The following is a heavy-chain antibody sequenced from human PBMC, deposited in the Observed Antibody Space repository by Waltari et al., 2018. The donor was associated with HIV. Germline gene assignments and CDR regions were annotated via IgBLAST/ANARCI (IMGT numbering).Heavy chain of an antibody. V-gene: IGHV4-34*01. Sequence: QVQLQQWGAGLLKPSETLSLTCAVYGGSFSGYYWSWIRQPPGKGLEWIGEINHSGSTNYNPSLKSRVTISVDTSKNQFSLKLSSVTAADTAVYYCARGPMRYYYGMDVWGQGTTVTVSS. CDR3: ARGPMRYYYGMDV. J-gene: IGHJ6*02. CDR1: GGSFSGYY. CDR2: INHSGST.